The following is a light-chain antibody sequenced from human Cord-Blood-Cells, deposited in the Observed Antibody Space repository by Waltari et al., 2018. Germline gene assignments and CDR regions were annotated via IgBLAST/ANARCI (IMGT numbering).Light chain of an antibody. CDR2: VVS. J-gene: IGLJ1*01. V-gene: IGLV2-14*03. CDR1: SSDVGGYNY. CDR3: SSYTSSSTLGGV. Sequence: QSALPQPASVSGSPGQSITIPCTGTSSDVGGYNYVSWSQQHPGKAPKLMIYVVSNRPSGVSNRFSGSKSGNTASLTISGLQAEDEADYYCSSYTSSSTLGGVFGTGTKVTVL.